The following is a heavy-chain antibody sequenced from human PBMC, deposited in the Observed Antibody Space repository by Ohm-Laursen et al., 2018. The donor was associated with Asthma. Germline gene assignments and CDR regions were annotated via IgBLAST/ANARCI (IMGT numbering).Heavy chain of an antibody. CDR3: AKRGSYFDY. J-gene: IGHJ4*02. D-gene: IGHD1-26*01. Sequence: SLRLSCSASGFKFSDYYMSWIRQAPGKGLEYVSHISSDSIHTEYADSVKGRFTISRDNAKNSLYLQMNSLRADDTAVYYCAKRGSYFDYWGQGTLVTVSS. CDR2: ISSDSIHT. V-gene: IGHV3-11*03. CDR1: GFKFSDYY.